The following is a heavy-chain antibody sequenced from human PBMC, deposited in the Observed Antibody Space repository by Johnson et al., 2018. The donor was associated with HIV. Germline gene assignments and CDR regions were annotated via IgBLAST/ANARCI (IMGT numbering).Heavy chain of an antibody. D-gene: IGHD1-26*01. J-gene: IGHJ3*02. CDR3: ARAYPLGVTLFSAFDI. V-gene: IGHV3-33*08. CDR1: GFTVSSNY. CDR2: IWYDGSNK. Sequence: QVQLVESGGDFIKPGGSLRLSCAASGFTVSSNYMSWVRHAPGKGLEWVAVIWYDGSNKYYADSVKGRFTISRDNSKNSLTLQMNSLRAADTALYFCARAYPLGVTLFSAFDIWGQGTMVTVSS.